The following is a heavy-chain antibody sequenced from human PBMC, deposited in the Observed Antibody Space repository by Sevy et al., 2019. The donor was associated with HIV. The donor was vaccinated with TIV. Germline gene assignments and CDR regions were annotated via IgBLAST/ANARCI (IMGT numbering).Heavy chain of an antibody. Sequence: GGSLRLSCAASGFTFNDYALHWVRQAPGKGLEWVAIISSDGDNTYYADTAKGRFTISRDNSKNTVYLQMNRLRAEDTAFYYCVREGAPYRNIRYCSGNNCFYNWFDPWGQGTLVTVSS. CDR3: VREGAPYRNIRYCSGNNCFYNWFDP. J-gene: IGHJ5*02. CDR1: GFTFNDYA. D-gene: IGHD2-15*01. CDR2: ISSDGDNT. V-gene: IGHV3-30-3*01.